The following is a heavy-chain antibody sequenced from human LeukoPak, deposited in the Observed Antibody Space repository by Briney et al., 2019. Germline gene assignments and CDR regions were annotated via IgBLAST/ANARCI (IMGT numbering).Heavy chain of an antibody. Sequence: ASVKVSCKASGYTFTSYGISWVRQAPGQGLEWMGWISAYNGNTNYAQKFQGRVTITRDTSASTAYMELSSLRSEDTAVYYCARLSSSQDYWGQGTLVTVSS. J-gene: IGHJ4*02. CDR2: ISAYNGNT. CDR1: GYTFTSYG. V-gene: IGHV1-18*01. CDR3: ARLSSSQDY. D-gene: IGHD6-13*01.